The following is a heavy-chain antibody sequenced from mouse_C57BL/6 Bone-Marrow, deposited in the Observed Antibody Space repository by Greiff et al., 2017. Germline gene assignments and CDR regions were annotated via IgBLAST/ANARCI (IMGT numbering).Heavy chain of an antibody. CDR1: GFTFSDYY. V-gene: IGHV5-12*01. J-gene: IGHJ3*01. CDR3: ARHLYDGYYGFAY. D-gene: IGHD2-3*01. CDR2: ISNGGGST. Sequence: EVQVAESGGGLVQPGGSLKLSCAASGFTFSDYYMYWVRQTPEKRLEWVAYISNGGGSTYYPDTVKARFTISRDNAKNTLYLQMSRLKSEDTAMYYCARHLYDGYYGFAYWGQGTLVTVSA.